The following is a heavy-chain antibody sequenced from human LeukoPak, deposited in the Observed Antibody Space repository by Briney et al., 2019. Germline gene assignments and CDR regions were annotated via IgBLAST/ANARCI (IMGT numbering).Heavy chain of an antibody. V-gene: IGHV1-18*01. CDR3: TRDRTMVRGASAH. CDR1: GYTFTSYG. Sequence: AAVKVSCKGSGYTFTSYGISWVGQAPGQGLEWVGWISAYNGNTNYAQKLQGRVTMTTDTSTSTVYMELMSLRSDDTAVYSCTRDRTMVRGASAHWGQGTLVTVSS. J-gene: IGHJ4*02. CDR2: ISAYNGNT. D-gene: IGHD3-10*01.